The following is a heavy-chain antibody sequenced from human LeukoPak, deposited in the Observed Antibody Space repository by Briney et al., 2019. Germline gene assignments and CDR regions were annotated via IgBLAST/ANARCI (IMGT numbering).Heavy chain of an antibody. CDR1: GFTFSSYA. D-gene: IGHD3-3*01. Sequence: GGSLRLSCAASGFTFSSYAMSWVRQAPGKGLERVSGISGSAGSTYYADSVKGRFTISRDNSKNTLYLQMGSLRAEDMAVYYCARENTADYDLASFDYWGQGTLVTVSS. J-gene: IGHJ4*02. CDR2: ISGSAGST. CDR3: ARENTADYDLASFDY. V-gene: IGHV3-23*01.